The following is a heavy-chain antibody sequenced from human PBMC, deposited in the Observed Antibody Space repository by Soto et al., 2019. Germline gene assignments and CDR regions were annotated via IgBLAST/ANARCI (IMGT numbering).Heavy chain of an antibody. V-gene: IGHV3-72*01. CDR1: GLTFSDRY. Sequence: EVQLVESGGGLVQPGGSLRLSCAASGLTFSDRYMDWVRQAAGKGLEWVGRIRKKTNSYTTEYAASVKGRFIISRDDSTNSLYLQMSSLKTEDTAVYYCTTVTTVDYYFDYWGQGTLVTVSS. D-gene: IGHD4-17*01. CDR2: IRKKTNSYTT. J-gene: IGHJ4*02. CDR3: TTVTTVDYYFDY.